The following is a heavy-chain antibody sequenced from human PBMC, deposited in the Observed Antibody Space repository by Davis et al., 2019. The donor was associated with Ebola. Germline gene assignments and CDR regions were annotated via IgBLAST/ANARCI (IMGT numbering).Heavy chain of an antibody. V-gene: IGHV3-48*02. CDR2: ISSSTSGTTTV. J-gene: IGHJ4*02. CDR3: ATDILSQPRD. Sequence: PGGSLRLSCAASGFTLSANTMDWVRQAPGKGLEWVSYISSSTSGTTTVYYADSVKGRFTVSRDDARNSLSLQMNSLRDDDTAIYYCATDILSQPRDWGQGTLVTVSS. CDR1: GFTLSANT.